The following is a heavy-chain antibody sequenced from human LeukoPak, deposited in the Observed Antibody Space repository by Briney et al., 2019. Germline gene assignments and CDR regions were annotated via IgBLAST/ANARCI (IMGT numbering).Heavy chain of an antibody. CDR2: IYYSGST. D-gene: IGHD6-19*01. CDR1: GGSISSSNW. CDR3: AVAVTGYSFDY. J-gene: IGHJ4*02. Sequence: SETLSLICAVSGGSISSSNWWNWVRQSPGKGLEWIGEIYYSGSTNYNSSLKSRVSISLDKSKKQFSLKLTSVTAADTAVYYCAVAVTGYSFDYWGQGTLVTVSS. V-gene: IGHV4-4*02.